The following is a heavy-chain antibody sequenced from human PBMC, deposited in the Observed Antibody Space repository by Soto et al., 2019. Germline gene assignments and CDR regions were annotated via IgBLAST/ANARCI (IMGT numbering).Heavy chain of an antibody. CDR2: IYSGGST. D-gene: IGHD5-18*01. J-gene: IGHJ6*03. V-gene: IGHV3-66*01. CDR1: GFTVSSNY. Sequence: EVQLVESGGGLVQPGGSLRLSCAASGFTVSSNYMSWVRQAPGKGLEWVSVIYSGGSTYYADSVKGRFPISRDNSKNTRYLQMTSLRAEDKVVYYCARTDSHGPSSYYYYMDVWGKGTTVTVSS. CDR3: ARTDSHGPSSYYYYMDV.